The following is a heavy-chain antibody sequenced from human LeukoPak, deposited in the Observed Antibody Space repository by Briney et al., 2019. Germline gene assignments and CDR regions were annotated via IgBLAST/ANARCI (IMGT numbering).Heavy chain of an antibody. CDR1: GFTFSSYS. CDR2: ISSSSSYI. Sequence: GGSLRLSCAASGFTFSSYSMNWVRQAPGKGLEWVSSISSSSSYIYYADSVKGRFTISRDNAKNSLYLQMNSLRAEDTAVYYCARDRLEPHKYYFDYWGQGTLVTVSS. D-gene: IGHD1-14*01. J-gene: IGHJ4*02. CDR3: ARDRLEPHKYYFDY. V-gene: IGHV3-21*01.